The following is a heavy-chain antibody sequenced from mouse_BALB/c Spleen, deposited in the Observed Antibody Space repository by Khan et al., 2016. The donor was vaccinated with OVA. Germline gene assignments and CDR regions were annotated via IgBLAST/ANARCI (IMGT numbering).Heavy chain of an antibody. CDR2: ISTFSGDV. J-gene: IGHJ3*01. CDR1: GYTFTDDA. Sequence: QVQLQQSGAELVRPGVSVKISCKGSGYTFTDDAMHWVKQSHAKSLEGIGVISTFSGDVESNQKFKGKATMTVDKSSSTAYMELARLKSEASASYSWARGGRFAYWGQGTLVTVSA. CDR3: ARGGRFAY. V-gene: IGHV1S137*01.